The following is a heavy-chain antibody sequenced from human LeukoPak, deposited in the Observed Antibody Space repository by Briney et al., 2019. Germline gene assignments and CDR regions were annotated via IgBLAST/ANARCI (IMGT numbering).Heavy chain of an antibody. J-gene: IGHJ4*02. V-gene: IGHV4-39*07. D-gene: IGHD3-22*01. Sequence: PSETLSLTCTVSGGSISSSSYYWGWIRQPPGKGLEWIGSIYYSGSTYYNPSLKSRVTISVDTSKNQFSLKLSSVTAADTAVYYCARHRTFTYYYDSSGRFPFDYWGQGTLVTVSS. CDR1: GGSISSSSYY. CDR2: IYYSGST. CDR3: ARHRTFTYYYDSSGRFPFDY.